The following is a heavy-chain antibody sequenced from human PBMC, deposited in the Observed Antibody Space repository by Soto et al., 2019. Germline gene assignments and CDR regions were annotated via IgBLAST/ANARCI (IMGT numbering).Heavy chain of an antibody. D-gene: IGHD6-19*01. CDR3: ARLIAVAGTFYFDY. Sequence: QLQLQESGPGLVKPSETLSLTCTVSGGSISSSNYHWGWIRQPPGKGLEWIGSIYYTGSTYYNPSLKSRVTISVDTSKNQFSLKLSSVTAADTAVYYCARLIAVAGTFYFDYWGQGTLVTVSS. V-gene: IGHV4-39*01. J-gene: IGHJ4*02. CDR2: IYYTGST. CDR1: GGSISSSNYH.